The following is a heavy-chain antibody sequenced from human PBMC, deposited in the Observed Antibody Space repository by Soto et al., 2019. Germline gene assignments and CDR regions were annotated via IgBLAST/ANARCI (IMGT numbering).Heavy chain of an antibody. J-gene: IGHJ4*02. D-gene: IGHD3-9*01. CDR3: ARVTGYYYVDY. CDR1: GYTFTSYA. Sequence: QVQLVQSGAEEKKPGASVKVSCKASGYTFTSYAMHWVRQAPGQRLEWMGWINAGNGNTKYSQKFQGRVTITRDTSASTAYMELSSLISEDTAVYYCARVTGYYYVDYWGQGTLVTVSS. CDR2: INAGNGNT. V-gene: IGHV1-3*05.